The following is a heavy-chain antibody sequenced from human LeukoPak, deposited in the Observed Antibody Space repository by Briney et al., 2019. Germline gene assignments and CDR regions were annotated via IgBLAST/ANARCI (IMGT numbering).Heavy chain of an antibody. V-gene: IGHV3-30*18. CDR3: AKAGPPLFYDFWSGYYFDY. CDR1: GFTFSSYG. D-gene: IGHD3-3*01. Sequence: PGGSLRLSCAASGFTFSSYGMHWVRQAPGKGLGWVAVISYDGSNKYYADSVKGRFTISRDNSKNTLYLQMNSLRAEDTAVYYCAKAGPPLFYDFWSGYYFDYWGQGTLVTVSS. CDR2: ISYDGSNK. J-gene: IGHJ4*02.